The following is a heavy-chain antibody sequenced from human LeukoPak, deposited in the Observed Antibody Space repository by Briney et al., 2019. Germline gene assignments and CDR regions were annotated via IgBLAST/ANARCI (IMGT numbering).Heavy chain of an antibody. CDR3: ASERAYCSSTSCPSI. CDR1: GGTFSSYT. D-gene: IGHD2-2*01. V-gene: IGHV1-69*02. Sequence: SVKVSFKDAGGTFSSYTISWVRQAPGQGLEWMGRIIPILGIANYAQKFQGRVTITADKSTSTAYMELSSLRSEDTAVYYCASERAYCSSTSCPSIWGQGTMVTVSS. CDR2: IIPILGIA. J-gene: IGHJ3*02.